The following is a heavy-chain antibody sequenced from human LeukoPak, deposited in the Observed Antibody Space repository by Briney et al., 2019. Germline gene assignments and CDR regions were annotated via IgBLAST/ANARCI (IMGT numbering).Heavy chain of an antibody. J-gene: IGHJ4*02. V-gene: IGHV4-34*01. D-gene: IGHD6-13*01. Sequence: SETLSLTCAVYSGSFSGYYWNWIRQPPGKGPEWIGEINHSGSTKYNPSLKSRVTISADTSKNQFSLKLSSVTAADTAVYYCARAKYSGSWTDYWGQGTLVTVSS. CDR1: SGSFSGYY. CDR2: INHSGST. CDR3: ARAKYSGSWTDY.